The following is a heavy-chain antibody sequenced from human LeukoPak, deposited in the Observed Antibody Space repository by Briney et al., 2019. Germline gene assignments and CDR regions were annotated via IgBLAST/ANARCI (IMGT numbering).Heavy chain of an antibody. D-gene: IGHD5-24*01. J-gene: IGHJ4*02. Sequence: GRSLRLSCAASGFTFSSYGMHWVRQAPGKGLEWVAVIWYDGTNKYYADSVKGRFTISRDNSKNTLYLQMNSLSAEDTAVYYCARRDGYDFDYWGQRTLVTVSS. CDR3: ARRDGYDFDY. V-gene: IGHV3-33*01. CDR2: IWYDGTNK. CDR1: GFTFSSYG.